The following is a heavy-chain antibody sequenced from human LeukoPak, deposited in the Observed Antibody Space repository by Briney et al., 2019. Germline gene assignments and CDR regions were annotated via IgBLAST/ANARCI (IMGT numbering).Heavy chain of an antibody. Sequence: PGGSLRLSCAVSGSTVSGNYMSWVRQAPGKGLEWVSVIYSGGSTYYADSVKGRFTISRDNSKNTLYLQMNSLRAEDTAVYYCARAPTWFGPSFDPWGQGTLVTVSS. D-gene: IGHD3-10*01. CDR3: ARAPTWFGPSFDP. CDR1: GSTVSGNY. V-gene: IGHV3-53*01. CDR2: IYSGGST. J-gene: IGHJ5*02.